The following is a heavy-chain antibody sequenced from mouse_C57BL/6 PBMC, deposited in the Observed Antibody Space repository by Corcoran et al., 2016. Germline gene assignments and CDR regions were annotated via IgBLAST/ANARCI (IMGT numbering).Heavy chain of an antibody. CDR2: INTYSGVP. V-gene: IGHV9-3*01. J-gene: IGHJ4*01. CDR3: ARSGYYGSSAAMDY. CDR1: GYTFTTYG. D-gene: IGHD1-1*01. Sequence: QIQLVQSGPELKKPGETVKISCKASGYTFTTYGMSWVKQAPGKGLKWMGWINTYSGVPTYADDFKGRFAFSLETSASTAYFQINNLKNEDTATYFCARSGYYGSSAAMDYWGQGTSVTVSS.